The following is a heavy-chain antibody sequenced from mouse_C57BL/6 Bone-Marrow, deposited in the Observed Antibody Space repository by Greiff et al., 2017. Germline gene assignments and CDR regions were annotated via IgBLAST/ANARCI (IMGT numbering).Heavy chain of an antibody. CDR1: GYTFTDYY. V-gene: IGHV1-76*01. J-gene: IGHJ3*01. CDR2: IYPGSGNT. CDR3: ARGGFAY. Sequence: VHLVESGAELVRPGASVKLSCKASGYTFTDYYINWVKQRPGQGLEWIARIYPGSGNTYYNEKFKGKATLTAEKSSSTAYMQLSSLTSEDSAVYFCARGGFAYWGQGTLVTVSA.